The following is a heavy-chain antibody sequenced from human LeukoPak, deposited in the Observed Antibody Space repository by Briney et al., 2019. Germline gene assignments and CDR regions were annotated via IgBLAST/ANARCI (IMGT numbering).Heavy chain of an antibody. J-gene: IGHJ4*02. CDR3: ARVNLDGDYPDY. CDR2: ISGSGGST. D-gene: IGHD4-17*01. Sequence: HPGGSLRLSCAASGFTFSNYGMSWVRQAPGKGLEWVSAISGSGGSTYYADSVKGRFTISRDNAKNSLYLQMNSLRAEDTAVYYCARVNLDGDYPDYWGQGTLVTVSS. V-gene: IGHV3-23*01. CDR1: GFTFSNYG.